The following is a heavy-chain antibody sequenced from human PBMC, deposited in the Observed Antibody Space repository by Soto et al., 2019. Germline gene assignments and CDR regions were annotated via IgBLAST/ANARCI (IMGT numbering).Heavy chain of an antibody. D-gene: IGHD5-18*01. J-gene: IGHJ4*02. Sequence: ESGGGVVQPGRSLRLSCAASGFTFSSYGMHWVRQAPGKGLEWVAVISYDGSDKYYADSVKGRFTISRDNSKNTLYLQMNSLRAEDTAVYYCAKGYGYFDDWGQGTLVTVSS. V-gene: IGHV3-30*18. CDR1: GFTFSSYG. CDR3: AKGYGYFDD. CDR2: ISYDGSDK.